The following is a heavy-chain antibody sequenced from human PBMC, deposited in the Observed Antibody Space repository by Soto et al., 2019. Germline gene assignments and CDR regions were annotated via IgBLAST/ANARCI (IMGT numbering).Heavy chain of an antibody. CDR3: AANRGYNYYYGMDV. V-gene: IGHV3-23*01. Sequence: GGSLRLSCAASGFTFSSYAMSWVRQAPGKGLEWVSVISGSDDSTYYADSVKGRFTISRDNSKNTQYLQMNSLRAEDTAVYYCAANRGYNYYYGMDVWGQGTTVTVSS. CDR1: GFTFSSYA. J-gene: IGHJ6*02. D-gene: IGHD3-22*01. CDR2: ISGSDDST.